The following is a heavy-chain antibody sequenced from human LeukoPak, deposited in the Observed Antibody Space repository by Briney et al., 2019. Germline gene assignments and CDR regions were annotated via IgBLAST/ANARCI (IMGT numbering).Heavy chain of an antibody. V-gene: IGHV3-30*02. CDR2: IRYDGSNK. D-gene: IGHD6-6*01. Sequence: HPGGSLRLSCAASGFTFSSYGMHWVRQAPGKGLEWVAFIRYDGSNKYYADSVKGRFTISRDNSKNTLYLQMNSLRAEDTAVYYCANGAPYIAALTPWGQGTLVTVSS. J-gene: IGHJ5*02. CDR1: GFTFSSYG. CDR3: ANGAPYIAALTP.